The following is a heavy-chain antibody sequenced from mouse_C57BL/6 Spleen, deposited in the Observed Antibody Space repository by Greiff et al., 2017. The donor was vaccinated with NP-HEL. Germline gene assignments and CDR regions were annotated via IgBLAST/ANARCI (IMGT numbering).Heavy chain of an antibody. J-gene: IGHJ3*01. CDR3: ARGDYDGWFAY. Sequence: EVKLVESGGGLVKPGGSLKLSCAASGFTFSDYGMHWVRQAPEKGLEWVAYISSGSSTIYYADTVKGRFTISRDNAKNTLFLQMTSLRSEDTAMYYCARGDYDGWFAYWGQGTLVTVSA. V-gene: IGHV5-17*01. CDR1: GFTFSDYG. D-gene: IGHD2-4*01. CDR2: ISSGSSTI.